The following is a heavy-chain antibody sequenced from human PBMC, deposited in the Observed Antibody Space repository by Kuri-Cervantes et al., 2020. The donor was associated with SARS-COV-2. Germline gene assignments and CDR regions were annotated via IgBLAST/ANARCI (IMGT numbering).Heavy chain of an antibody. Sequence: GEALKISCAASGITFRSYNMIWVRQAPGKGLEWVSSISSGSDYIYYADSMKGRFTISRDNAKTSLFLQLNSLRAEDTAVYYCARVGCSTTNWAIYYYYMDVWGQGTTVTVSS. CDR3: ARVGCSTTNWAIYYYYMDV. J-gene: IGHJ6*03. CDR1: GITFRSYN. D-gene: IGHD2-2*01. CDR2: ISSGSDYI. V-gene: IGHV3-21*01.